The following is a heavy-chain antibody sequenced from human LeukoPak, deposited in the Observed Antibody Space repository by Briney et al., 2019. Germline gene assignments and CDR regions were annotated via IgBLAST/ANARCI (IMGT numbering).Heavy chain of an antibody. V-gene: IGHV3-23*01. J-gene: IGHJ5*02. CDR2: ISGSGGST. D-gene: IGHD6-13*01. Sequence: GGSLRLSCAASGFTFSSYAMIWVRQAPGKGLEWVSAISGSGGSTYYADSVKGRFTISRDNSKNTLYLQMNSLRAEDTAVYYCAKGGGSSWYYGWFDPWGQGTLVTVSS. CDR1: GFTFSSYA. CDR3: AKGGGSSWYYGWFDP.